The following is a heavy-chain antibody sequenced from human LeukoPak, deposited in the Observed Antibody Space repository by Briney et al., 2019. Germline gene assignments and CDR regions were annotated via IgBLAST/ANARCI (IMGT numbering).Heavy chain of an antibody. D-gene: IGHD6-19*01. J-gene: IGHJ5*02. CDR1: GGSINSYY. V-gene: IGHV4-59*01. Sequence: SETLSLTCTVSGGSINSYYWIWIRQPPGKGLEWIGYIYYSGNTKYNPSLKSRVTISVDTSKNQFSLKLSSVTAADTAVYYCARAGYSSGWPMGWWFDPWGQGTLVTVSS. CDR2: IYYSGNT. CDR3: ARAGYSSGWPMGWWFDP.